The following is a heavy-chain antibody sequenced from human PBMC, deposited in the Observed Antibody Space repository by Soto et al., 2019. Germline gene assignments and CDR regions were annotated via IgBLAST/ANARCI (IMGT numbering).Heavy chain of an antibody. D-gene: IGHD3-3*01. J-gene: IGHJ3*02. CDR2: IRSKAYGGTT. V-gene: IGHV3-49*04. CDR1: GFTFGDYA. Sequence: GGSLRLSCTASGFTFGDYAMSWVRQAPWKGLEWVGIIRSKAYGGTTEYAASVKVRFTISRDDSKSIAYLQMNSLKTEDTAVYYCTRDAPYYDLWSGDALDIWGQGTMVTV. CDR3: TRDAPYYDLWSGDALDI.